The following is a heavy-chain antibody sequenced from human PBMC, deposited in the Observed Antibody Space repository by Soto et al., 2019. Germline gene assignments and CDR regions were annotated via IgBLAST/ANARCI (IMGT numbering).Heavy chain of an antibody. Sequence: SETLSLTCSVSGGSISTSCSYWAWIRQPPGKGLEWLANIFYSGSTFYNPSLASRVSVSVDTSKNEFSLKLRSVTAADTAVYYCARQPTTGDTDLWFDPWGQGTLVTVSS. CDR1: GGSISTSCSY. V-gene: IGHV4-39*01. CDR3: ARQPTTGDTDLWFDP. CDR2: IFYSGST. J-gene: IGHJ5*02. D-gene: IGHD2-21*01.